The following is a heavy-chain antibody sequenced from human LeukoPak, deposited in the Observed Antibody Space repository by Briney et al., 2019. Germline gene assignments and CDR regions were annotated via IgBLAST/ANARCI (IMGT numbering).Heavy chain of an antibody. CDR2: IKKDVGEK. Sequence: GGSLRLSCAASGFTFSSHWMTWIRQAPGKGLEWVASIKKDVGEKFYVDSVKGRFTISRDNAKNSLYLQMNSLRAEDTAVYYCARESGIVGAIDYWGQGTLVTVSS. J-gene: IGHJ4*02. CDR1: GFTFSSHW. V-gene: IGHV3-7*01. CDR3: ARESGIVGAIDY. D-gene: IGHD1-26*01.